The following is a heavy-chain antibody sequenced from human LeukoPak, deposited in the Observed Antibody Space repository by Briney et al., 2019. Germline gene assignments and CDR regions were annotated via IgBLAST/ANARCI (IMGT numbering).Heavy chain of an antibody. J-gene: IGHJ5*01. V-gene: IGHV3-23*01. CDR1: GFALSVYA. CDR3: AKPISGGLAVTAGWFHP. CDR2: INANRGTT. Sequence: GGSLRLSCTASGFALSVYAMSWLRQPPGKGLEWVSTINANRGTTSYAASLGGRFTIPRDNSKNTLYLQLNTLRAHDTATYYCAKPISGGLAVTAGWFHPWGQGTLVVVSS. D-gene: IGHD6-19*01.